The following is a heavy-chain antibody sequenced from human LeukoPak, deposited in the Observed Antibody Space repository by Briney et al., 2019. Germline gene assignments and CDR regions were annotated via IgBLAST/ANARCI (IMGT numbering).Heavy chain of an antibody. V-gene: IGHV1-46*01. J-gene: IGHJ6*03. D-gene: IGHD3-22*01. CDR2: INPSGGST. CDR3: ARALDYYDSSGYYLNYYYYYMDV. Sequence: GASVKVSCKASGYTFTSYYMHWVRQAPGQGLEWMGIINPSGGSTSYAQKFQGRVTMTRDMSTSTVYMELSSLRSEDTAVYYCARALDYYDSSGYYLNYYYYYMDVWGKGTTVTVSS. CDR1: GYTFTSYY.